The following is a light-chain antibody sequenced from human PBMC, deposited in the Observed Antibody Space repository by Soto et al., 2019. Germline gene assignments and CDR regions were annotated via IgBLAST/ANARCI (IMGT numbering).Light chain of an antibody. CDR2: QVT. CDR3: TSYTAFSTDIL. V-gene: IGLV2-14*01. CDR1: SSDVGNYNF. J-gene: IGLJ2*01. Sequence: QPVLTQPASVSGSPGQSITISCTGTSSDVGNYNFVSWYQHHAGTAPKLIIYQVTNRPSGVSDRFSGSKSGDTASLTISGLRAEDEADYYCTSYTAFSTDILFGGGTKLTVL.